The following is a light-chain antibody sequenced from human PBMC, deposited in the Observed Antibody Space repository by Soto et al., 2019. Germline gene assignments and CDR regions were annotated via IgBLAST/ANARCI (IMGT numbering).Light chain of an antibody. CDR1: QSISSW. V-gene: IGKV1-5*01. J-gene: IGKJ1*01. CDR2: DAS. CDR3: QQYNSYSPT. Sequence: DIQMTQSPSTLSASLRDRVTITCPASQSISSWLAWYQQKPGKAPKLLIYDASSLESGVPSRFSGSGSGTEFTLTISSLQPDDFATYYCQQYNSYSPTFGQGTKV.